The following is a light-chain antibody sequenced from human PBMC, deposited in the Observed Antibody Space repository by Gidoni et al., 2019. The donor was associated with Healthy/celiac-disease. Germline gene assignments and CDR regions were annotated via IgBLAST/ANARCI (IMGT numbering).Light chain of an antibody. J-gene: IGLJ3*02. CDR2: YKSDSDK. CDR1: SGINVGTYR. Sequence: QAVLTQPSSLSASPGASASLTCTLRSGINVGTYRIYWYQQKRGSPPQYLLRYKSDSDKQQGSGVPSRFSGAKDASANAVIFLISGLQSEDEADYYCMIWHSSAWVFGGGTKLTVL. V-gene: IGLV5-45*02. CDR3: MIWHSSAWV.